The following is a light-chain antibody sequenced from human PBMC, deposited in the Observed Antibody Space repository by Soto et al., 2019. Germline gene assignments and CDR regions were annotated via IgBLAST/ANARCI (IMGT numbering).Light chain of an antibody. V-gene: IGKV3-20*01. CDR3: HQYDSSPHT. CDR2: AAS. CDR1: QSVSSSY. J-gene: IGKJ4*01. Sequence: EIVLTQSPGTLSLSPGERATLSCRASQSVSSSYLAWYQQKPGQAPRLLIYAASSRTTGIPYRFSGSGSGTDFTLTISSLEPEDFAVYYCHQYDSSPHTFGRGTRVEIK.